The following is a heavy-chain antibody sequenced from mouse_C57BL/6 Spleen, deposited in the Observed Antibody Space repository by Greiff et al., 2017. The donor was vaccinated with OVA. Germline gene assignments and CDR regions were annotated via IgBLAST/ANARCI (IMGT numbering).Heavy chain of an antibody. D-gene: IGHD1-1*01. CDR3: TRITTVVATGRGYFDY. J-gene: IGHJ2*01. CDR2: IDPETGGT. CDR1: GYTFTDYE. Sequence: QVQLKQSGAELVRPGASVTLSCKASGYTFTDYEMHWVKQTPVHGLEWIGAIDPETGGTAYNQKFKGKAILTADKSSSTAYMELRSLTSEDSAVYYCTRITTVVATGRGYFDYWGQGTTLTVSS. V-gene: IGHV1-15*01.